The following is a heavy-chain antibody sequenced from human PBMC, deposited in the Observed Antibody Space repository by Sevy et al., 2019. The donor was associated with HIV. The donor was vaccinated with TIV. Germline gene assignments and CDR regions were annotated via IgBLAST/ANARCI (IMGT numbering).Heavy chain of an antibody. CDR2: ISNSGSTI. CDR1: RFILSDYY. Sequence: GGSLRLSCAASRFILSDYYMSWIRQAPGKGLEWISYISNSGSTIFFSDSVKGRFTISRDNTKNSVYLQMNSLRAEDTAVYYCARDLPPSATTVAHFDYWGRGTLVTVSS. CDR3: ARDLPPSATTVAHFDY. J-gene: IGHJ4*02. D-gene: IGHD4-17*01. V-gene: IGHV3-11*04.